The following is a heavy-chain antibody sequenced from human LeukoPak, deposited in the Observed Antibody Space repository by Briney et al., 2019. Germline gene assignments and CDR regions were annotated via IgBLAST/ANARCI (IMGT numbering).Heavy chain of an antibody. CDR2: IYYTGTT. D-gene: IGHD1-26*01. Sequence: SETLSLTCTVSGGSINSYYWSWLRQPPGKGLECIGYIYYTGTTNYNPSLESRVTISIDTSKNQFSLKLSSVTAADTAVYYCAKVGAERKAFDIWGQGTMVTVSS. CDR1: GGSINSYY. J-gene: IGHJ3*02. V-gene: IGHV4-59*01. CDR3: AKVGAERKAFDI.